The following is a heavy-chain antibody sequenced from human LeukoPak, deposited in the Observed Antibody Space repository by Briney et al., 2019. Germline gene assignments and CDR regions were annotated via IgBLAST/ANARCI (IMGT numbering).Heavy chain of an antibody. Sequence: GGFLRLSCAASGFTFSSYGMHWVRQAPGKGLEWVAFIRYDGSNKYYADSVKGRFTISRDNSKNTLYLQMNSLRAEDTAVYYCARAPGYGAAYYFDYWGQGTLVTVSS. J-gene: IGHJ4*02. V-gene: IGHV3-30*02. CDR2: IRYDGSNK. CDR3: ARAPGYGAAYYFDY. CDR1: GFTFSSYG. D-gene: IGHD1-1*01.